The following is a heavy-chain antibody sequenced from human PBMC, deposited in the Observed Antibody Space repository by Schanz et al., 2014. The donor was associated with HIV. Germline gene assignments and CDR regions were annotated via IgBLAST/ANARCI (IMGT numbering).Heavy chain of an antibody. CDR3: AKSSGWLYAHFDY. CDR2: ISHDGSLK. V-gene: IGHV3-30*18. J-gene: IGHJ4*02. Sequence: QVQLVESGGGVVQPGRSLRLSCAASGFTFSDYGIHWVRQAPGKGLQWVAAISHDGSLKYYVDSMKGRFTISRDNSKNTLYLQMNSLRREDTAVYYCAKSSGWLYAHFDYWGQGTLVTVSS. D-gene: IGHD3-9*01. CDR1: GFTFSDYG.